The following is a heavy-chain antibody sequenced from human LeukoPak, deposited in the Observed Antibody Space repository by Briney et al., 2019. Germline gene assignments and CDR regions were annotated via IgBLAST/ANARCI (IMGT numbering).Heavy chain of an antibody. CDR2: IKQDGSER. V-gene: IGHV3-7*01. Sequence: GRCLRLSCAASGFTFSNYWMTWVRQAPGRGLEWVANIKQDGSERYYVDSVRGRFTISRDNAKNTVYLQVNSLRVEDTAMYYCVRDTGGSGSYPDYWGQGVLVTVSS. CDR3: VRDTGGSGSYPDY. CDR1: GFTFSNYW. D-gene: IGHD1-26*01. J-gene: IGHJ4*02.